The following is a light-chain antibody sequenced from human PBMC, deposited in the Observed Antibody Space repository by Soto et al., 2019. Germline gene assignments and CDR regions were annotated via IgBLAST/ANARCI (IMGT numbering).Light chain of an antibody. CDR3: AAWDDSLNRVV. CDR2: SNN. Sequence: QSVLTQPPSASGTPGQRVTISCSGSSSNIGSNTVNWYQQLPGTAPKLLIYSNNQRPSGVPDRFSGSKSGTSATLAISGLQTEDEGDYYCAAWDDSLNRVVFVGWTKLTV. V-gene: IGLV1-44*01. CDR1: SSNIGSNT. J-gene: IGLJ2*01.